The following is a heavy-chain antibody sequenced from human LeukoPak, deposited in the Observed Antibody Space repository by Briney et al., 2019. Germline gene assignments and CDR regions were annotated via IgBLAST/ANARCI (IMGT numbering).Heavy chain of an antibody. Sequence: GGSLRLSCAASGFTFSSYWMHWVRQAPGKGLLCVSRINSDGSSTIYADSVKGRFTISRDNAKNTLYQQMNSLRAEDTAVYYCARGVVGARFDPWGQGTLVTVSS. V-gene: IGHV3-74*01. J-gene: IGHJ5*02. D-gene: IGHD1-26*01. CDR3: ARGVVGARFDP. CDR2: INSDGSST. CDR1: GFTFSSYW.